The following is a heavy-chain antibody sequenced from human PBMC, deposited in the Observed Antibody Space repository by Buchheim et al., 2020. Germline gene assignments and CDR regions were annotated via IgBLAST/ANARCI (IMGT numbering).Heavy chain of an antibody. D-gene: IGHD3-16*01. J-gene: IGHJ4*02. CDR1: GGSISGDY. CDR3: ARQKRLGGFDY. Sequence: QVQLQESGPGLVKPSETLSLICTVSGGSISGDYWSWIRQPPGKGLEWIGYLSYSGSANYNPSLKSRVSISGDTSKNQFSLSVRSVTAADTAVYHCARQKRLGGFDYWGQGTL. CDR2: LSYSGSA. V-gene: IGHV4-59*08.